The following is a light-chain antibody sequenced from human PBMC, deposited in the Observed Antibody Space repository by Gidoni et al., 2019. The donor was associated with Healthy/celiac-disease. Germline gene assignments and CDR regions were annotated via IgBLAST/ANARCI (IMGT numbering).Light chain of an antibody. J-gene: IGLJ3*02. CDR3: CSYAGSSTLV. Sequence: QSALTQPASVSGSPGQSITTSCTGTSSDVGSYNLVSWYQQHPGKAPKLMIYEGSKRPSGASNRFSGSQSGNTASLTSSGLQAEDEADYYCCSYAGSSTLVFGGGTKLTVL. CDR2: EGS. CDR1: SSDVGSYNL. V-gene: IGLV2-23*01.